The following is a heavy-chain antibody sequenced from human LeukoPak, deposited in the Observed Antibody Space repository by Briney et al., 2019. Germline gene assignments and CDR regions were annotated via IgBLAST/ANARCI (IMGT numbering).Heavy chain of an antibody. J-gene: IGHJ4*02. V-gene: IGHV3-49*04. CDR1: GFTFGDYA. CDR2: IRNKAYGVTT. CDR3: TRDTGYYDSSGSYYTQPNDY. D-gene: IGHD3-22*01. Sequence: QSGGSLRLSCTASGFTFGDYAMSWVRQAPGKGLEWVGFIRNKAYGVTTEYAASVKGRFTISRDDSKSIAYLQMNSLETEDTAVYYCTRDTGYYDSSGSYYTQPNDYWGQGTLVTVSS.